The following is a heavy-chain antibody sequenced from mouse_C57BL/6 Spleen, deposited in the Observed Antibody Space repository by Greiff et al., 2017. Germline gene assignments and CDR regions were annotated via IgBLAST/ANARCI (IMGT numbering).Heavy chain of an antibody. CDR3: ANYGSTYAMDY. J-gene: IGHJ4*01. CDR1: GYTFTSYG. CDR2: IYPRSGNT. V-gene: IGHV1-81*01. D-gene: IGHD1-1*01. Sequence: QVQLKESGAELARPGASVKLSCKASGYTFTSYGISWVKQRTGQGLEWIGEIYPRSGNTYYNEKFKGKATLTADKSSSTAYMELRSLTSEDSAVYFCANYGSTYAMDYWGQGTSVTVSS.